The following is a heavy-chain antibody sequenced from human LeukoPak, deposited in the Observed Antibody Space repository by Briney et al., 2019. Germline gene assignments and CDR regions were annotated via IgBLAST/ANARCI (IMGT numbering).Heavy chain of an antibody. J-gene: IGHJ3*02. CDR3: AGIAVAASSPAFDI. Sequence: PSETLSLTCAVYGGSFSGYYWSWIRQPPGKGLEWIGEINHSGSTNYNPSLKSRATISVDASKNQFSLKLSSVTAADTAVYYCAGIAVAASSPAFDIWGQGTMVTVSS. CDR1: GGSFSGYY. V-gene: IGHV4-34*01. CDR2: INHSGST. D-gene: IGHD6-19*01.